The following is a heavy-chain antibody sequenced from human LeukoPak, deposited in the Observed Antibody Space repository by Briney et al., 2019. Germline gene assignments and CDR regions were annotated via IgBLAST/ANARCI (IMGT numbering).Heavy chain of an antibody. CDR2: IYYSGST. V-gene: IGHV4-59*01. J-gene: IGHJ5*02. CDR3: ARVSGFWSGYPNWFDP. CDR1: GGSISSYY. Sequence: SETLSLTCTVSGGSISSYYWSWIRQPPGKGLGWFGYIYYSGSTNYNPARKSRVTISVDTSKNQFSLKLSAVTAADTAVYCCARVSGFWSGYPNWFDPWGQRTLVTVSS. D-gene: IGHD3-3*01.